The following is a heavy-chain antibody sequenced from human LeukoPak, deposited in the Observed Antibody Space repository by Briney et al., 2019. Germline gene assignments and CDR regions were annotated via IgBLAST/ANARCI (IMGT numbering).Heavy chain of an antibody. V-gene: IGHV1-3*01. CDR3: ARGGRLGYCSSTSCPYYFDY. CDR1: GYTFTSYA. J-gene: IGHJ4*02. D-gene: IGHD2-2*01. Sequence: ASVKVSRKASGYTFTSYAMHWVRQAPGQRLEWMGWINAGNGNTKYSQKFQGRVTITRDTSASTAYMELSSLRSEDTAVYYCARGGRLGYCSSTSCPYYFDYWGQGTLVTVSS. CDR2: INAGNGNT.